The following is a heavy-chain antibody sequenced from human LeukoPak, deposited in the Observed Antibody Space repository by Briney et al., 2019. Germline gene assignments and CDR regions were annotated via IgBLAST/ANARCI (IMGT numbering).Heavy chain of an antibody. CDR2: MNQDGSVK. D-gene: IGHD3-16*02. J-gene: IGHJ4*02. CDR3: ARDADRKFDY. CDR1: GFTFSAYW. V-gene: IGHV3-7*01. Sequence: GGSLRLSCAASGFTFSAYWMTWVRQAPGKGLEWVANMNQDGSVKHYVDSVKGRFTISRDNANSLYLQMNSLRAEDTAVYYCARDADRKFDYWGQRTLVTVSS.